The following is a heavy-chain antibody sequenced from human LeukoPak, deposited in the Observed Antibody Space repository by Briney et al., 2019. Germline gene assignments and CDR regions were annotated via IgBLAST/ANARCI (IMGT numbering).Heavy chain of an antibody. V-gene: IGHV3-30*02. J-gene: IGHJ4*02. CDR2: IRYDGSNK. CDR3: ARRWSFDY. CDR1: GFTFSSYG. Sequence: PGGSLRLSCAASGFTFSSYGMHWVRQAPGKGLEWVAFIRYDGSNKYYADSVKGRFTISRDNSKNTLYLQMNSLRAEDTAVYYCARRWSFDYWGQGTLLTVSS. D-gene: IGHD4-23*01.